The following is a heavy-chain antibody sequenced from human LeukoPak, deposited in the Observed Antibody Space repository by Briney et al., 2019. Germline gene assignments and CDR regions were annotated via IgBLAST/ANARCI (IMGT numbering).Heavy chain of an antibody. CDR3: ARDPDSGDAYNWFDP. CDR1: GFRFSDYG. CDR2: INQYGTEK. Sequence: GGSLRLSCVASGFRFSDYGVSWVRQPPGKGLEWLATINQYGTEKYYADSMKGRFTTSRDNAKNSLYLQMNSLRVEDSGVYYCARDPDSGDAYNWFDPWGQGTQVTVSS. D-gene: IGHD4-17*01. V-gene: IGHV3-7*01. J-gene: IGHJ5*02.